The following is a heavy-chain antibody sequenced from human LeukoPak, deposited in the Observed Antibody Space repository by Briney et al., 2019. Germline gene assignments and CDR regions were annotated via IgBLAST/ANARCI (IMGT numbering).Heavy chain of an antibody. CDR1: GFTFSSYG. CDR3: AKQGTPLYYYFDY. V-gene: IGHV3-30*18. J-gene: IGHJ4*02. Sequence: AGGSLRLSCAASGFTFSSYGMHWVRQAPGKGLEWVAVISYDGSNKYYADSVKGRFTISRDNSKNTLYLQMNSLRAEDTAVYYCAKQGTPLYYYFDYWGQGTLVTVSS. CDR2: ISYDGSNK. D-gene: IGHD1-1*01.